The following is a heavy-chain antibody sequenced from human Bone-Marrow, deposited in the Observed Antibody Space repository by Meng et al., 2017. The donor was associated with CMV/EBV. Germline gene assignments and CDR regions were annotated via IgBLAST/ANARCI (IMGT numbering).Heavy chain of an antibody. V-gene: IGHV3-30*18. J-gene: IGHJ4*02. Sequence: SCATSGFTFSSYGMHWVRQAPGKGLEWVAVISYDGSNRYYAEAVKDRFTISRDNSKKTLYLQMNSLRAEDTAVYYCEKSTATPEIDYWGQGTLVTVSS. CDR2: ISYDGSNR. CDR3: EKSTATPEIDY. CDR1: GFTFSSYG. D-gene: IGHD1-14*01.